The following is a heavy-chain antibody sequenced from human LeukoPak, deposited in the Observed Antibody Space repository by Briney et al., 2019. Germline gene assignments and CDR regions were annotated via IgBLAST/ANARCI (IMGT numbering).Heavy chain of an antibody. J-gene: IGHJ4*02. D-gene: IGHD1-26*01. Sequence: HAGGSLRLSCAASGFTFSTYAMSWVRQAPGKGLEWVSSISTSGGSTYYADSVKGRFTISRDNSKNTLYLQMHSLRAEDTAVYYCAKYAELGADPYYFDYWGQGTLVTVSS. V-gene: IGHV3-23*01. CDR2: ISTSGGST. CDR1: GFTFSTYA. CDR3: AKYAELGADPYYFDY.